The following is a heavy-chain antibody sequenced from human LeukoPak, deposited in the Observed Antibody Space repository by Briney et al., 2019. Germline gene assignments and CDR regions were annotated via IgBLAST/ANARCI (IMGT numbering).Heavy chain of an antibody. V-gene: IGHV4-4*07. CDR3: ARLKRYYDSSGYYYEAFDY. Sequence: SETLSLTCTVSGGSISSYYWSWIRQPAGKGLEWIGRIYTSGSTNYNPSLKSRVTMSVDTSKHQFSLKLSSVTAADTAVYYCARLKRYYDSSGYYYEAFDYWGQGTLVTVSS. J-gene: IGHJ4*02. CDR2: IYTSGST. CDR1: GGSISSYY. D-gene: IGHD3-22*01.